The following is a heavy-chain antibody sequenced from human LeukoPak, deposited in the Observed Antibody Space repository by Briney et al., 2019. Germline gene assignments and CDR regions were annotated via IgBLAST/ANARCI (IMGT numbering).Heavy chain of an antibody. Sequence: GGSLRLSYAASGFTFSSYWMSWVRQAPGKGREWVANIKQDGSEKYYVDSVKGRFTISRDNAKNSLYLQMNSLRAEDTAVYYCGRVCCSGYWFPHDYWGQGTLVTVSS. V-gene: IGHV3-7*01. CDR2: IKQDGSEK. J-gene: IGHJ4*02. CDR3: GRVCCSGYWFPHDY. D-gene: IGHD3-22*01. CDR1: GFTFSSYW.